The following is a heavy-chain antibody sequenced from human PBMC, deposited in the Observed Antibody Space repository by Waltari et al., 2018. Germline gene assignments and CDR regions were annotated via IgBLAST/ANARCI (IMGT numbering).Heavy chain of an antibody. J-gene: IGHJ4*02. CDR3: ARRKDGSSWGYDY. Sequence: QVQIVQSGAEVKEPGASVKVSCKASASTFTGYYIHWVRQAPGQGLEWMGWINHNNGGTKYSQNFQGRVTMTRDTSISTAYMELSSLTSDDTAVYYCARRKDGSSWGYDYWGQGTLVTVSS. V-gene: IGHV1-2*02. CDR2: INHNNGGT. CDR1: ASTFTGYY. D-gene: IGHD6-6*01.